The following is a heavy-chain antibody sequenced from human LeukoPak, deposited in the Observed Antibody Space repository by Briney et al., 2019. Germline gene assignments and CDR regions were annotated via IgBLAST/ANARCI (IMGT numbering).Heavy chain of an antibody. Sequence: SETLSLTCTVSGGSISSYYWSWIRQPPGKGLEWIGYIYYSGSTNYNPSLKSRVTISVDTSKNQFSLKLSSVTAADTAVYYCARRGRFFGVVEDDAFDIWGQGTMVTVSS. CDR3: ARRGRFFGVVEDDAFDI. CDR2: IYYSGST. J-gene: IGHJ3*02. V-gene: IGHV4-59*01. D-gene: IGHD3-3*01. CDR1: GGSISSYY.